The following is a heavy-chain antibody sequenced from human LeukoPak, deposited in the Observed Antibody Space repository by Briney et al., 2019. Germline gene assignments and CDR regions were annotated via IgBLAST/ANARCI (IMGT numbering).Heavy chain of an antibody. CDR1: GFTFSSYA. CDR2: ISGSGGST. Sequence: GGSLRLSCAASGFTFSSYAMSWVRQAPGKGLEWVSAISGSGGSTYYADSVKGRFTISRDNSKNTLCLQMNSLRAEDTAVYYCAKDRGYWGAFDIWGQGTMVTVSS. CDR3: AKDRGYWGAFDI. J-gene: IGHJ3*02. V-gene: IGHV3-23*01. D-gene: IGHD5-12*01.